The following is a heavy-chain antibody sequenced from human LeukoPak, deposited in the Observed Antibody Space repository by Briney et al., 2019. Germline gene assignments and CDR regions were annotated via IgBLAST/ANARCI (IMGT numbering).Heavy chain of an antibody. Sequence: PSETLSLTCTVSGGSISSSSYYWGWIRPPPGKGLEWIGSIYYSGSPFYNPSLESRVTISVDTSKNQFPLKLNSVTATDTAVYYCARQVYSLAAHESWYFDLWGRGTLVTVSS. CDR1: GGSISSSSYY. D-gene: IGHD6-6*01. V-gene: IGHV4-39*01. CDR3: ARQVYSLAAHESWYFDL. J-gene: IGHJ2*01. CDR2: IYYSGSP.